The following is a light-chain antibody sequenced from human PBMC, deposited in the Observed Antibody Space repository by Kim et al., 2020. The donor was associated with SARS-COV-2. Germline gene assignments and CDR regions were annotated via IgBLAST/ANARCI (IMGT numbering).Light chain of an antibody. CDR3: QQSYSTPLT. Sequence: ASVGDRVTIACRASQYISTYLTWYQQKPGKAPKLLIYSASSLHNGVPSRFSGSGSGTDFTLTISSLQPEDFATYYCQQSYSTPLTFGGGTKVDIK. V-gene: IGKV1-39*01. CDR1: QYISTY. CDR2: SAS. J-gene: IGKJ4*01.